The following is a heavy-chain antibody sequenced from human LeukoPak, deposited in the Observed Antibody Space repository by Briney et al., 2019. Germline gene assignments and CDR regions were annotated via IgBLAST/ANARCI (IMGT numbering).Heavy chain of an antibody. CDR2: IIPILGIA. CDR3: ARDDIVVVPARRHNGMDV. CDR1: GGTFSSYA. D-gene: IGHD2-2*01. J-gene: IGHJ6*02. Sequence: SVKVSCKASGGTFSSYAISWVRQAPGQGLEWMGRIIPILGIANYAQKFQGRVTITADKSTSTAYMELSSLRSEDTAVYYCARDDIVVVPARRHNGMDVWGQGTTVTVSS. V-gene: IGHV1-69*04.